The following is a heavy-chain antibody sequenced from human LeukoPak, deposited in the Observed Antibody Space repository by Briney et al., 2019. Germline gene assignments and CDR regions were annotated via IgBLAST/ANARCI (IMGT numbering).Heavy chain of an antibody. CDR1: GFTFSSYW. V-gene: IGHV3-7*05. CDR3: ARGGYYDILTGTNWFDP. CDR2: IKQDESEK. D-gene: IGHD3-9*01. J-gene: IGHJ5*02. Sequence: PGGSLRLPCAASGFTFSSYWMSWVRQAPGKGLEWVANIKQDESEKYYVDSVKGRFTISRDIAKNSLYLQMNSLRPEDTAVYYCARGGYYDILTGTNWFDPWGQGTLVTVSS.